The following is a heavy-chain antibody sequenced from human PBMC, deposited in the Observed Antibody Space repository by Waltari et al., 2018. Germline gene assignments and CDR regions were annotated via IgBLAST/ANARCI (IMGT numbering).Heavy chain of an antibody. CDR3: SRQLYCTNGVCFDYFDY. J-gene: IGHJ4*02. D-gene: IGHD2-8*01. Sequence: QLQLQESGPGLVKPSETLSLTCTVSGGSISSSSSYWGWIRQPPGKGLEWIGSIYYSGSTYYNPSLKSRVTISVDTSKNQFSLKLSSVTAADTAVYYCSRQLYCTNGVCFDYFDYWGQGTLVTVSS. CDR1: GGSISSSSSY. CDR2: IYYSGST. V-gene: IGHV4-39*01.